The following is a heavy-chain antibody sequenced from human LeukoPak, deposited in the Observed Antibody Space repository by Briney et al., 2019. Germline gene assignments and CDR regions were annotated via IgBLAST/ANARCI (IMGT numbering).Heavy chain of an antibody. D-gene: IGHD3-3*01. V-gene: IGHV3-30*18. J-gene: IGHJ5*02. CDR2: ISYDGSHS. CDR3: AKEYDFWSGYYPRVDP. CDR1: GFTFRSYG. Sequence: QPGRSLRLSCAATGFTFRSYGMHWVRQAPGKGLEWVAVISYDGSHSYYADSVKGRFTISRDNSKNTLYLQMNSLRAEDTAVYYCAKEYDFWSGYYPRVDPWGQGTLVTVSS.